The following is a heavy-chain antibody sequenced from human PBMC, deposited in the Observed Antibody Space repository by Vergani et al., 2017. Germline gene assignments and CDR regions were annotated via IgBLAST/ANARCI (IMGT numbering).Heavy chain of an antibody. V-gene: IGHV4-34*01. CDR2: INHSGGT. J-gene: IGHJ6*04. D-gene: IGHD6-6*01. CDR3: ARGLIIAARRMDV. CDR1: GGSFSGYY. Sequence: QVQLQQWGAGLLKPSETLSLTCAVYGGSFSGYYWSWIRQPPGKGLEWIGEINHSGGTNYNPSLKSRVTISVDTSKNQFSLKLSSVTAADTAVYYCARGLIIAARRMDVWGKGTTVTVSS.